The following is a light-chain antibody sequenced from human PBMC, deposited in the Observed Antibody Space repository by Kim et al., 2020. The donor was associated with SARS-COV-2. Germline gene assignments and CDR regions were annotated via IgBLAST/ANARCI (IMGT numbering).Light chain of an antibody. Sequence: SSELTQDPAVSVALGQTVRITCQGDSLRSYYATWYQQMPTQAPLLVIFGRNNRPSGIPDRFSGSTSGNTASLTISGAQAEDEADFYCQSRDSGGNVLFGGGTRLTVL. V-gene: IGLV3-19*01. CDR3: QSRDSGGNVL. CDR1: SLRSYY. J-gene: IGLJ2*01. CDR2: GRN.